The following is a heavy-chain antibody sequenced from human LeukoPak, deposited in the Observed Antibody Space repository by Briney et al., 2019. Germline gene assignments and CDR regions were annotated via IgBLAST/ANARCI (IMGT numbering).Heavy chain of an antibody. J-gene: IGHJ4*02. CDR2: IYYSGST. Sequence: SETLSLTCTVWGGSISSYYWSWLRQPRGKGLEWIGYIYYSGSTNYNPSLKSRVTISVDTSKNQFSLKLSSVTAADTAVYYCATSGYPYYFDYWGQGTLVTVSS. CDR3: ATSGYPYYFDY. D-gene: IGHD3-22*01. V-gene: IGHV4-59*01. CDR1: GGSISSYY.